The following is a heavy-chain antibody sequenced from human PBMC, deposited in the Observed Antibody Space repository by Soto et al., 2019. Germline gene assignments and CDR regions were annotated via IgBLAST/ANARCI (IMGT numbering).Heavy chain of an antibody. D-gene: IGHD6-19*01. J-gene: IGHJ4*02. CDR2: ISGDAGTT. Sequence: QVQLVETGGGLVKPGGSLRLSCAAPEFIFRDSYMSWIRHAPGKGLEWVSYISGDAGTTYYADSVKGRFTISGDNSNNLLFLQMSSLRADDTAVYYCARARYSSGWNDYWGQGTLVTVSS. CDR3: ARARYSSGWNDY. V-gene: IGHV3-11*01. CDR1: EFIFRDSY.